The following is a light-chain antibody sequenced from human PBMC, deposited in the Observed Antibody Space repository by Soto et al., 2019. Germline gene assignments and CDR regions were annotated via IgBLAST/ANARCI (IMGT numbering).Light chain of an antibody. J-gene: IGKJ5*01. V-gene: IGKV1-9*01. CDR3: QQVNQYPPT. CDR2: ATS. Sequence: IQLTQSPSSLSASVGDSVSISCRASQGINYYLVWYQQKPGKAPKLLIYATSTLQSGVPSRFSGSGSGTDYTLTISDLQPEDFAIYYCQQVNQYPPTFGQGTRLEI. CDR1: QGINYY.